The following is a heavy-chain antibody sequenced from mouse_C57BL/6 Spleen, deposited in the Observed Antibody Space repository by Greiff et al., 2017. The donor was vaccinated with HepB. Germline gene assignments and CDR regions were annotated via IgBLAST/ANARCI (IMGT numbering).Heavy chain of an antibody. J-gene: IGHJ2*01. V-gene: IGHV7-3*01. CDR1: GFTFTDYY. CDR3: ARYISSYYCDSTAYYFDY. D-gene: IGHD1-1*01. CDR2: IRKKANSYTT. Sequence: EVKVVESGGGLVQPGGSLSLSCAASGFTFTDYYMSWVRQPPGKALEWLGFIRKKANSYTTEYSASVKGRFTISRDNSQSILYLQMNALRAEDSATYYYARYISSYYCDSTAYYFDYWGQGTTLTVSS.